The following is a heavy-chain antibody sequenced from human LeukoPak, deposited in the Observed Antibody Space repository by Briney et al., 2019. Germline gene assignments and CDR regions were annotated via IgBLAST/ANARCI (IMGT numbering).Heavy chain of an antibody. CDR1: GFTFSSYG. V-gene: IGHV3-30*02. Sequence: PGGSLRLSCAASGFTFSSYGMHWVRQAPGKGLEWVAFIRYDGSNKCYADSVKGRFTISRDNSKNTLYLQMNSLRAEDTAVYYCAKDRSAYDFWSGYFDYWGQGTLVTVSS. J-gene: IGHJ4*02. CDR3: AKDRSAYDFWSGYFDY. CDR2: IRYDGSNK. D-gene: IGHD3-3*01.